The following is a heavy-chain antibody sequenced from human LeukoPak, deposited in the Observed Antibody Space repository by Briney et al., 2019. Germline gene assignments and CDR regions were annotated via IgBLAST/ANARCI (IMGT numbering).Heavy chain of an antibody. J-gene: IGHJ4*02. D-gene: IGHD4-17*01. CDR3: ARRVRSGDYRLDH. Sequence: SETLSLTCTVSGGSISSSSYYWGWIRQPPGKGLEWIGSIYHSGSTYYNPSLKSRVTISLDTSKNQFSLNLSSVTAADTAVYYCARRVRSGDYRLDHWGQGTLVTVSS. CDR1: GGSISSSSYY. V-gene: IGHV4-39*07. CDR2: IYHSGST.